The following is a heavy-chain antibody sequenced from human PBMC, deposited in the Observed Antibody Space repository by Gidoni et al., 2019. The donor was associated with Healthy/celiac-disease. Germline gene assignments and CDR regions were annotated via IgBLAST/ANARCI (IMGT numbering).Heavy chain of an antibody. D-gene: IGHD3-10*01. J-gene: IGHJ6*02. CDR2: ISAYTGNT. V-gene: IGHV1-18*01. CDR1: GYTLTSDG. CDR3: ARDAPVLLWFGELLIPYYYYGMDV. Sequence: QVQLVQSGAEVKKPGASVKVSCKASGYTLTSDGISGVRQAPGQGLEWMGWISAYTGNTHSAQKLQGRVTMTTDTSTSTAYMELRSLRSDDTAVYYCARDAPVLLWFGELLIPYYYYGMDVWGQGTTVTVSS.